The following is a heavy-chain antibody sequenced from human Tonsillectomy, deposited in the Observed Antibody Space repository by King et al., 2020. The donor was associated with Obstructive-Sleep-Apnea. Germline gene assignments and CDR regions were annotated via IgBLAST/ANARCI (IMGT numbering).Heavy chain of an antibody. J-gene: IGHJ4*02. CDR3: ARSYYYDSRGPLDY. Sequence: QLQESGPGLVKPSETLSLTCTVSGGSISSYYWSWIRQPPGKGLEGIVYIYYSGSTIYTPSLKSRVTISVDTSKNQFSLKLSSVTAADTAVYYCARSYYYDSRGPLDYWGQGPLVTVPS. CDR2: IYYSGST. CDR1: GGSISSYY. V-gene: IGHV4-59*08. D-gene: IGHD3-22*01.